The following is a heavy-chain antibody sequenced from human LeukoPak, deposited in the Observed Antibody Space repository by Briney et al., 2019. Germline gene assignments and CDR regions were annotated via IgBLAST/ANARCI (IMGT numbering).Heavy chain of an antibody. CDR1: GYSISSAYY. Sequence: SETLSLTCSVSGYSISSAYYWGWIRQPPGKGLEWIGTMYHSGSTNYNPSLKSRVTISVDTSKNQFSLKLSSVTAADTAVYYCARGQGTPAYYYYYMDVWGKGTTVTVSS. D-gene: IGHD3-10*01. V-gene: IGHV4-38-2*02. J-gene: IGHJ6*03. CDR3: ARGQGTPAYYYYYMDV. CDR2: MYHSGST.